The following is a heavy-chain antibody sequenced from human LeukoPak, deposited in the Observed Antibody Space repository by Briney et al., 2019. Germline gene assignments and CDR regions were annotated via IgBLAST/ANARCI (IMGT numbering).Heavy chain of an antibody. CDR2: ISWNSGSI. Sequence: GGSLRLSCAASGFTFDDYAMHWVRQAPGKGLEWVSGISWNSGSIGYADSVKGRFTISRDNAKNSLYLQMNSLRAEDTALYYCAKGAGYSYGSVPRGWFDPWGQGTLVTVSS. CDR1: GFTFDDYA. V-gene: IGHV3-9*01. D-gene: IGHD5-18*01. CDR3: AKGAGYSYGSVPRGWFDP. J-gene: IGHJ5*02.